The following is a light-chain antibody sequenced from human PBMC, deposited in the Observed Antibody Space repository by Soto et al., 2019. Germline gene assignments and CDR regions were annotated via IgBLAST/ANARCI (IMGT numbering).Light chain of an antibody. Sequence: EIVLTQSPGALSLSPGEIATLSCRASPSLESSYLAWYQQKPGQAPRLLIDGASGRATGIPDRFSGSGSGTDFTLAISRLEPQDSAVYYCQQFRASPLTFGGGTKIEIK. J-gene: IGKJ4*01. V-gene: IGKV3-20*01. CDR3: QQFRASPLT. CDR2: GAS. CDR1: PSLESSY.